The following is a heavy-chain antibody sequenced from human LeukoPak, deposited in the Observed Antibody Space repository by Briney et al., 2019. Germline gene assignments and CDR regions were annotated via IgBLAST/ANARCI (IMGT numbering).Heavy chain of an antibody. CDR2: TYYSGST. Sequence: SQTLSLTCTVSGGSISSGSYYWSWIRQPPGKGLEWIGYTYYSGSTNYNPSLKSRVTISVDTSKNQFSLKLSSVTAADTAVYYCARRDSSSWYGPAFDIWGQGTMVTVSS. J-gene: IGHJ3*02. V-gene: IGHV4-61*01. CDR1: GGSISSGSYY. CDR3: ARRDSSSWYGPAFDI. D-gene: IGHD6-13*01.